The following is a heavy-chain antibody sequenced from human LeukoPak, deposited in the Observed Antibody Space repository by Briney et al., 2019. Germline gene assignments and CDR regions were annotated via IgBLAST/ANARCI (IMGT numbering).Heavy chain of an antibody. CDR3: ASQGGY. J-gene: IGHJ4*02. Sequence: GGSLRLSCGASGLTLSNFWMHWVRQVPGKGLVWVSRISPDGSKSRYADFVKGRFIISRDNAKNALYLRMNSLRAEDTAMYYCASQGGYWGQGTLVAVSS. V-gene: IGHV3-74*01. CDR1: GLTLSNFW. D-gene: IGHD3-16*01. CDR2: ISPDGSKS.